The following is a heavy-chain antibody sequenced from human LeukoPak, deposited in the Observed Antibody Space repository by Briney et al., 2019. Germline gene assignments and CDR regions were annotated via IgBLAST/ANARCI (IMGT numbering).Heavy chain of an antibody. Sequence: ETLSLTCTVSGGSISSSSYYWGWIRQAPGKGLEWVSAISGSGGSTYYADSVKGRFTISRDNSKNTLYLQMNSPRAEDTAVYYCAKADYSYGYWCYWGQGTLVTVSS. CDR1: GGSISSSSYY. J-gene: IGHJ4*02. D-gene: IGHD5-18*01. CDR2: ISGSGGST. CDR3: AKADYSYGYWCY. V-gene: IGHV3-23*01.